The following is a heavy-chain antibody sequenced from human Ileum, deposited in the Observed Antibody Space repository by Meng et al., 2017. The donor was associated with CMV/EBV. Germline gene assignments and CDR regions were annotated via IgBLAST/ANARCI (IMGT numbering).Heavy chain of an antibody. V-gene: IGHV3-48*03. CDR1: GFTFSSYE. Sequence: GESLKISCAASGFTFSSYEMNWVRQAPGKGLEWVSYISSSGSITYYADSVKGRFTISRDNAKNSLYLQMNSLTAEDTAVYYCARYPTHFDYWGQGKRVTGCS. CDR2: ISSSGSIT. CDR3: ARYPTHFDY. J-gene: IGHJ4*02.